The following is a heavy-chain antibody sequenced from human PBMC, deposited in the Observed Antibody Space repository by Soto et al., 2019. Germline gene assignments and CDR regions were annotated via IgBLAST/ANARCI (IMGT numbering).Heavy chain of an antibody. D-gene: IGHD6-6*01. CDR2: IYDDGSA. CDR1: GGSISSSY. J-gene: IGHJ4*02. CDR3: ARVYVVYSSSSGGGYYFDY. Sequence: SETLSLTCTVSGGSISSSYWSWIRQPPGKGLEWLAYIYDDGSANYNPSLKSRATISLDMSKNQFSLKLTSVTAADTAVYYCARVYVVYSSSSGGGYYFDYWGQGTLVTVSS. V-gene: IGHV4-59*12.